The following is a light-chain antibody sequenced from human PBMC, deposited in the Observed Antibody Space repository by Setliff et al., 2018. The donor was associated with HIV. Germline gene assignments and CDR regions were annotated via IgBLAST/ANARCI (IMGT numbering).Light chain of an antibody. CDR1: NIGSKN. CDR2: RDS. V-gene: IGLV3-9*01. J-gene: IGLJ1*01. CDR3: QVWHSSSDHPYV. Sequence: SYELTQPLSVSVALGQTARITCGGNNIGSKNVHWYQQKPGQAPVLVIYRDSNRPSGIPERFSGSNSGNTATLTISRAQAGDEADYYCQVWHSSSDHPYVFGTGTKGTVL.